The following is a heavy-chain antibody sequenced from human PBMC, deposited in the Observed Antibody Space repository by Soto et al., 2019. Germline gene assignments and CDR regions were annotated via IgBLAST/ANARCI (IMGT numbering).Heavy chain of an antibody. D-gene: IGHD3-10*01. J-gene: IGHJ5*02. CDR2: VYYSGSV. CDR3: ARRLNLGSFDH. CDR1: GVSLTGYH. Sequence: SSETLPLTCNVSGVSLTGYHWNWIRQPPGKTLEWIGFVYYSGSVSYNPSLKGRASISVDRSKNQFSLRLTSVTAADTAVYYCARRLNLGSFDHWGQGTLVTVSS. V-gene: IGHV4-59*01.